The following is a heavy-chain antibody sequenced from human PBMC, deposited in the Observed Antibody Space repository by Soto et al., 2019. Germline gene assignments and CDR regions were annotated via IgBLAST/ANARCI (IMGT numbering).Heavy chain of an antibody. CDR2: ISAYNGNT. D-gene: IGHD6-13*01. CDR3: ARQKRGYSSSWYLQPPPNWFDP. CDR1: GYTFTSYG. Sequence: GASVKVSCKASGYTFTSYGISWVRQAPGQGLEWMGWISAYNGNTNYAQKLQGRVTMTTDTSTSTAYMELRSLRSDDTAVYYCARQKRGYSSSWYLQPPPNWFDPWGQGTLGTVSS. V-gene: IGHV1-18*04. J-gene: IGHJ5*02.